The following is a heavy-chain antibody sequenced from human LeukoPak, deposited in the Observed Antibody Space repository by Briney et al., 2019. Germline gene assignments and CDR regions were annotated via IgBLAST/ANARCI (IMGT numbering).Heavy chain of an antibody. Sequence: ASVKVSCKASGYTFTGYYMHWVRQAPGQGLEWMGWSNPNSGGTNYAQKFQGRVTMTRDTSISTAYMELSRLRSDDTAVYYCARFSNWNSAIDYWGQGTLVTVSS. J-gene: IGHJ4*02. D-gene: IGHD1-7*01. CDR1: GYTFTGYY. CDR2: SNPNSGGT. V-gene: IGHV1-2*02. CDR3: ARFSNWNSAIDY.